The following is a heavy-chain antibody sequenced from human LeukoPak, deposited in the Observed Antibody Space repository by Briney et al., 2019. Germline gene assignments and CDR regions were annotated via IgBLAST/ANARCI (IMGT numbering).Heavy chain of an antibody. CDR1: GFTLSLAW. D-gene: IGHD6-13*01. Sequence: GGSLRLSCATPGFTLSLAWMHWVRQAPGKGLEWVGRIKSETDGGTTDYAAPVKGTFTISRDDSENTLYLQMNSLKTEDTAVYYCTRRSSAAGRQYFDYWGQGTLVTVSS. V-gene: IGHV3-15*07. CDR3: TRRSSAAGRQYFDY. CDR2: IKSETDGGTT. J-gene: IGHJ4*02.